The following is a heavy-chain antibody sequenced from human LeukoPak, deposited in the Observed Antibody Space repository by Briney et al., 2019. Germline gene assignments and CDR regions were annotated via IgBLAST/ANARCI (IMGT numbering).Heavy chain of an antibody. CDR2: ISWSSGGI. CDR3: AVDLVSSGSLDY. V-gene: IGHV3-9*01. Sequence: GGSLRLSCAASGFTFDDYAMHWVRQAPGEGLEWVSGISWSSGGIGYADSVKGRFTISRDNAKNSLYLQMNSLRAEDTALYYCAVDLVSSGSLDYWGQGTLVTVSS. CDR1: GFTFDDYA. D-gene: IGHD3-22*01. J-gene: IGHJ4*02.